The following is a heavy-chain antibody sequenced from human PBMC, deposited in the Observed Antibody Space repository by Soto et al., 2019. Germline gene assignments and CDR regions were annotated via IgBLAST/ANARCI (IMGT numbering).Heavy chain of an antibody. D-gene: IGHD2-15*01. Sequence: EVQLVESGGGLVKPGGSLRLSCAASGFTFNNGWMSWVRQPPGKGLEWVGSIKSRVAVGTTDYSAPVQGRFTISRDDSKNTVDLQMNSLKTEDTAVYYCTTDSTQTFCDGGPCYYVQTKIHDSWGPGTLVTVSS. CDR3: TTDSTQTFCDGGPCYYVQTKIHDS. J-gene: IGHJ4*02. V-gene: IGHV3-15*01. CDR1: GFTFNNGW. CDR2: IKSRVAVGTT.